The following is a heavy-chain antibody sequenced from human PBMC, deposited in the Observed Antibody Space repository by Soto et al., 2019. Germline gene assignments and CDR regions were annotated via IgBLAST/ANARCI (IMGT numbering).Heavy chain of an antibody. CDR2: IIPIFGTA. CDR3: ARAGTGSRVSGSLV. D-gene: IGHD6-19*01. Sequence: SVNVSYQGSGGTFSSYAIRWVRQAPGQGLEWMGGIIPIFGTANYAQKFQGRVTITADESTSTAYMELSSLRSEDTAVYYCARAGTGSRVSGSLVWGQGTLVTVSS. J-gene: IGHJ4*02. CDR1: GGTFSSYA. V-gene: IGHV1-69*13.